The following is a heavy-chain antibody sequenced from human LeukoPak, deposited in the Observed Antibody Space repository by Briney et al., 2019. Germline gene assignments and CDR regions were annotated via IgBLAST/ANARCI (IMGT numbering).Heavy chain of an antibody. J-gene: IGHJ4*02. CDR1: GFTFSSYG. D-gene: IGHD2-2*01. CDR3: ARDMMVRYQLLFDY. V-gene: IGHV3-33*01. Sequence: GGSLRLSRAASGFTFSSYGMHWVRQAPGKGLEWVAVIWYDGSNKYYADSVKGRFTISRDNSKNTLYLQMNSLRAEDTAVYYCARDMMVRYQLLFDYWGQGTLVTVSS. CDR2: IWYDGSNK.